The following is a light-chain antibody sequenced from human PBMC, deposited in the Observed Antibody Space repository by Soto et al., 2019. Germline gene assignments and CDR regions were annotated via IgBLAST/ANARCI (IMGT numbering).Light chain of an antibody. CDR1: SSDVGTYNL. CDR2: EDN. Sequence: QSALTQPASVSGSPGQSITISCTGTSSDVGTYNLVSWYQQHPGNAPKLMIYEDNKRPSGISVRFSGSKSGNTASLTISGLQAEDEADYYCCSYAGSYAYVFGTGTKVTVL. J-gene: IGLJ1*01. CDR3: CSYAGSYAYV. V-gene: IGLV2-23*01.